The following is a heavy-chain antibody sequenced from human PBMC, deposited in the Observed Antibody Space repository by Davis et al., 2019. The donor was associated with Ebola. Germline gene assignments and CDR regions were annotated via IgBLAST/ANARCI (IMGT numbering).Heavy chain of an antibody. CDR3: ARRLYCSGGSCYEYYYGMDV. V-gene: IGHV1-46*01. CDR2: INPSGGST. CDR1: GYTFTSYY. D-gene: IGHD2-15*01. J-gene: IGHJ6*02. Sequence: AASVKVSCKASGYTFTSYYMHWVRQAPGQGLEWMGIINPSGGSTSYAQKFQGRVTITRDTSASTAYMELSSLRSEDTAVYYCARRLYCSGGSCYEYYYGMDVWGQGTTVTVSS.